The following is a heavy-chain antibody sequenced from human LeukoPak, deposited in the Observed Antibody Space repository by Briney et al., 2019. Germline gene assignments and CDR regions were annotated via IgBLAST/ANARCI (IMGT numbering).Heavy chain of an antibody. Sequence: GGSLRLSCAASGFTFSSYGMSWVRQAPGKGLEWVSAISGSGGSTYYTDSVKGRFTISRDNSKNTLYLQMNSLRAEDTAVYYCAKDQHYYGSGSIFDYWGQGTLVTVSS. D-gene: IGHD3-10*01. V-gene: IGHV3-23*01. CDR2: ISGSGGST. CDR1: GFTFSSYG. CDR3: AKDQHYYGSGSIFDY. J-gene: IGHJ4*02.